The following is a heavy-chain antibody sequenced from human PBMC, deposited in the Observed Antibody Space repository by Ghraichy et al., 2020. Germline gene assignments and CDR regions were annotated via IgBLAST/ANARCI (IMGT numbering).Heavy chain of an antibody. V-gene: IGHV4-59*01. J-gene: IGHJ4*02. CDR2: ISYSGST. CDR3: AREGNYYDSSGYSNAFFDS. Sequence: SETLSLTCTVSGGSISNYYWSWIRQPPGKGLEWNGYISYSGSTDYNPSLKSRVTISVDTSKNHFSLRLSSVTAADTAVYYCAREGNYYDSSGYSNAFFDSWGQGTLVTVSS. CDR1: GGSISNYY. D-gene: IGHD3-22*01.